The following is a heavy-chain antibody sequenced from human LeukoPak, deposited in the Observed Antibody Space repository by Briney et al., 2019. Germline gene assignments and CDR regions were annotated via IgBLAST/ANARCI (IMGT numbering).Heavy chain of an antibody. CDR2: IIPIFGTA. V-gene: IGHV1-69*13. D-gene: IGHD1-26*01. J-gene: IGHJ5*02. CDR1: GYTFTGYY. CDR3: ARVLSWDASGSSWFDP. Sequence: GASVKVSCKASGYTFTGYYMHWVRQAPGQGLEWMGGIIPIFGTANYAQKFQGRVTITADESTSTAYMELSSLRSEDTAVYYCARVLSWDASGSSWFDPWGQGTLVTVSS.